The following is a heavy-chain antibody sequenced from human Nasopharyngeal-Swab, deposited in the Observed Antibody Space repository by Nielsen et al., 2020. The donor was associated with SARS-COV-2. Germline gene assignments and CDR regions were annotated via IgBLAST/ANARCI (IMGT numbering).Heavy chain of an antibody. CDR1: GDSISSGGYY. CDR2: IYYSGST. J-gene: IGHJ2*01. V-gene: IGHV4-31*03. Sequence: SETLSLTCTVSGDSISSGGYYWSWIRQHPGKGLEWIGYIYYSGSTYYNPSLKSRVTISVDTSKNQFSLKLSSVTAADTAVYYCARERASWTVAGGYFDLWGRGTLVTVSS. CDR3: ARERASWTVAGGYFDL. D-gene: IGHD4-23*01.